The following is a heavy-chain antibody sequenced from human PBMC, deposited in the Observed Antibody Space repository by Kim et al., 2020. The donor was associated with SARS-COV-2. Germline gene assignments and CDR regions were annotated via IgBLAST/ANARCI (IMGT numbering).Heavy chain of an antibody. J-gene: IGHJ4*02. V-gene: IGHV3-33*06. CDR3: AKGEYCSGGSCYPGQIDY. CDR2: IWYDGSNK. Sequence: GGSLRLSCAASGFTFSSYGMHWVRQAPGKGLEWVAVIWYDGSNKYYADSVKGRFTISRDNSKNTLYLQMNSLRAEDTAVYYCAKGEYCSGGSCYPGQIDYWGQGTLVTVSS. D-gene: IGHD2-15*01. CDR1: GFTFSSYG.